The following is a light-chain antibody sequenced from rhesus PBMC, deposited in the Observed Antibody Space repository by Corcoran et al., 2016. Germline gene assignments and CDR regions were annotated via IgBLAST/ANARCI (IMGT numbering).Light chain of an antibody. CDR3: QQGYSPPYS. CDR2: DAS. J-gene: IGKJ2*01. Sequence: DIQMTQSPSSLSASVGDKVTITCRASQGISRWLAWYQQKPGTAPDILIYDASSLQSGVPSRFSGSGSGTDYTLNISSLQPEDFATYYCQQGYSPPYSFGQGTKVEIK. V-gene: IGKV1-18*01. CDR1: QGISRW.